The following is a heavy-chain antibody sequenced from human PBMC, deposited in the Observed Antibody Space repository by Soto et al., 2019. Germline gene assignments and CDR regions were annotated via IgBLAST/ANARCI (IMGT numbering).Heavy chain of an antibody. CDR2: ISTTGSTI. V-gene: IGHV3-48*01. J-gene: IGHJ6*03. CDR1: GFTFSTYS. D-gene: IGHD2-15*01. Sequence: EVQLVESGGGLVQPGGSLRLSCAASGFTFSTYSMNWVRQAPGKGLEWVSYISTTGSTIYYADSVTGRFTISRDNAKNSLYLQMTSLRAEDTAVYYCARYKGYCSGGSCYSYYYMDVWGKGTTVTVSS. CDR3: ARYKGYCSGGSCYSYYYMDV.